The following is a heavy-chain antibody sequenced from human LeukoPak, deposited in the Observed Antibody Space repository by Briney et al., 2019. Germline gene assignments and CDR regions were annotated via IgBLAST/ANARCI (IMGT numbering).Heavy chain of an antibody. V-gene: IGHV3-30*02. J-gene: IGHJ4*02. CDR3: AKDRDIVVVPAAIGH. D-gene: IGHD2-2*01. CDR1: GFTFSSYG. Sequence: GGSLRLSCAASGFTFSSYGMHWVRQAPGKGLEWVAFIRYGGSNKYYADSVKGRFTISRDNSKNTLYLQMNSLRAEDTAVYYCAKDRDIVVVPAAIGHWGQGTLVTVSS. CDR2: IRYGGSNK.